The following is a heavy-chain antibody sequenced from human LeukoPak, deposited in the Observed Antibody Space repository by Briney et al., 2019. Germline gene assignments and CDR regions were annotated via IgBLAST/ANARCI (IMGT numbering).Heavy chain of an antibody. D-gene: IGHD3-22*01. CDR1: GGSISSYY. CDR3: AREVGYYYDSSGYYYYFDY. V-gene: IGHV4-4*07. Sequence: SETLSLTCTVSGGSISSYYWSWIRQPAGKGLEWIGRIYTSGSTNYNPSLKSRVTMSVDTSKNQFSLKLSSVTAADTAVYYCAREVGYYYDSSGYYYYFDYWGQGTLVTVSS. J-gene: IGHJ4*02. CDR2: IYTSGST.